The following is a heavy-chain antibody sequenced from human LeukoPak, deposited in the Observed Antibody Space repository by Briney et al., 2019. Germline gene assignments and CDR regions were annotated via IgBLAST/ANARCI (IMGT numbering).Heavy chain of an antibody. CDR2: IIPILGIA. CDR3: ATRRGYSGYESHDY. Sequence: SSVKVSCKASGGTFSSYTISWVRQAPGQGLEWMGRIIPILGIANYAQKFQGRVTITADKSTSTAYMELSSLRSEDTAVYYCATRRGYSGYESHDYWGQGTLVTVSS. CDR1: GGTFSSYT. V-gene: IGHV1-69*02. J-gene: IGHJ4*02. D-gene: IGHD5-12*01.